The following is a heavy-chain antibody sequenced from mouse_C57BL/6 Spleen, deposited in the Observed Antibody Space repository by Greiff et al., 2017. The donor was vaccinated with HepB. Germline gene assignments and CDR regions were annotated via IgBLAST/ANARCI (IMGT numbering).Heavy chain of an antibody. V-gene: IGHV1-61*01. D-gene: IGHD2-4*01. CDR3: AIYYDYGRRLYYAMDY. CDR1: GYTFTSYW. J-gene: IGHJ4*01. CDR2: IYPSDSET. Sequence: QVQLQQPGAELVRPGSSVKLSCKASGYTFTSYWMDWVKQRPGQGLEWIGNIYPSDSETHYNHKFKDKATLTVDKSSSTAYMQLSSLTSEDSAVYYCAIYYDYGRRLYYAMDYWGQGTSVTVSS.